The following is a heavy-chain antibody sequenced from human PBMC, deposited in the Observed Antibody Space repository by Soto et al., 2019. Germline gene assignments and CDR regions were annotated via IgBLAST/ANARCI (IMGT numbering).Heavy chain of an antibody. D-gene: IGHD3-3*01. V-gene: IGHV4-34*01. J-gene: IGHJ4*02. CDR3: ARARXXIFGXVXGPFDY. Sequence: QVQLQQWGTGLLKPSETMSLTCGVHGGSLSGVYWSWIRQAPGKGLEWIGDINHDGYTNYAPSLKXXXXXXXXXXXXXXXXXXXXXXXXXXXXXXCARARXXIFGXVXGPFDYXGQGXXVTV. CDR1: GGSLSGVY. CDR2: INHDGYT.